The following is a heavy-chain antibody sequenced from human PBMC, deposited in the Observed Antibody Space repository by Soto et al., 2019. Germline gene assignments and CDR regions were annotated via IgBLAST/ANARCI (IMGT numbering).Heavy chain of an antibody. D-gene: IGHD3-16*01. V-gene: IGHV4-31*03. CDR3: ARVGLRLGDYFDY. Sequence: QVQLQESGTGLVKPSQTLSLTCTVSGGSISSGAYYWSWIRQHPGKGLEWIGYIYYSGNTYYNPSLKSRVTISVDTSKNQFSLKLSSVTAADTAVYYCARVGLRLGDYFDYWGQGTLVSVSS. CDR1: GGSISSGAYY. CDR2: IYYSGNT. J-gene: IGHJ4*02.